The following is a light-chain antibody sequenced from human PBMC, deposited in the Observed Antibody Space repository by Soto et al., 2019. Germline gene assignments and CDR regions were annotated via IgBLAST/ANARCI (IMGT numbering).Light chain of an antibody. CDR2: WAS. J-gene: IGKJ4*01. CDR1: QSVLYSSNNKNY. CDR3: HQYSSTPLT. Sequence: DIVMTQSPDSLAVSLGERATINCKSSQSVLYSSNNKNYLAWYQQKPGQPPKLIIYWASTRESGVPDRFSGSGSGTDFTLTISSLQAVDVAVYYCHQYSSTPLTFGGGTKVEIK. V-gene: IGKV4-1*01.